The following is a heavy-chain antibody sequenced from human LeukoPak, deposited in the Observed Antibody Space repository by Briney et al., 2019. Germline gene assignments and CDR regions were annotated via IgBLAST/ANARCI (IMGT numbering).Heavy chain of an antibody. CDR2: ITDGERT. J-gene: IGHJ4*02. CDR3: VRRSRVAMPNALDLISDF. V-gene: IGHV4-34*01. D-gene: IGHD6-13*01. CDR1: GDSFSGHY. Sequence: SETLSLTCAVYGDSFSGHYWSWIRQPPGKGLEWIGEITDGERTGYSPSLKSRATISVVPSQRQFSLELDSVTAADTAIYYCVRRSRVAMPNALDLISDFWGQGTLVTVSS.